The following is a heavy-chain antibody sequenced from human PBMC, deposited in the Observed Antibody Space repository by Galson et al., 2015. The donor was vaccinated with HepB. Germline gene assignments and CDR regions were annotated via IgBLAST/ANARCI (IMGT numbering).Heavy chain of an antibody. D-gene: IGHD6-19*01. Sequence: SLRLSCAASGFTFSSYSMNWVRQAPGKGLEWVSSISSSSSYIYYADSVKGRFTISRDNAKNSLYLQMNSLRAEDTAVYYCAREKPRPGIAVADDAFDIWGQGTMVAVSS. V-gene: IGHV3-21*01. CDR2: ISSSSSYI. CDR1: GFTFSSYS. CDR3: AREKPRPGIAVADDAFDI. J-gene: IGHJ3*02.